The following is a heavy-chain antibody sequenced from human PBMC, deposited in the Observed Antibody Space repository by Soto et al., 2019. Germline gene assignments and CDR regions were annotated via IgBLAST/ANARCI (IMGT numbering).Heavy chain of an antibody. CDR1: GFTFSSYW. V-gene: IGHV3-74*01. CDR2: INSDGSST. D-gene: IGHD3-10*01. CDR3: ARDRGWCGEVPFDY. Sequence: EVQLVESGGGLVQPGGSLRLSCAASGFTFSSYWMHWVRQAPGKGLVWVSRINSDGSSTSYADSVKGRFTISRDNAKSKLDLHMNSLRAEDTAVYYCARDRGWCGEVPFDYWCQGTLVTVSS. J-gene: IGHJ4*02.